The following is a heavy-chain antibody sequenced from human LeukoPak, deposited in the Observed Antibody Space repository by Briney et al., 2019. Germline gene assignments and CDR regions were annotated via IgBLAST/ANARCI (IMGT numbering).Heavy chain of an antibody. CDR2: ISGSESRA. Sequence: GGSLRLSCAASGFDFSTYAMSWVRQAPGKGLEWVSRISGSESRADYADSVKGRFTISRDNSKNTLYLRISSLRAGDTAVYYCAKSSGYNYEYYFDYWGQGTLVTVSS. CDR3: AKSSGYNYEYYFDY. J-gene: IGHJ4*02. V-gene: IGHV3-23*01. CDR1: GFDFSTYA. D-gene: IGHD5-18*01.